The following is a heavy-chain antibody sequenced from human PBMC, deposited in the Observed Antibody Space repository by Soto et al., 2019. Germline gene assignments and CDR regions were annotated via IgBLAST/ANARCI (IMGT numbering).Heavy chain of an antibody. CDR3: AKTYSSGWFPRSYFDY. Sequence: QVQLVESGGGVVQPGRSLRLSCAASGFTFSSYGMHWVRQAPGKGLEWVAVISYDGSNKYYADSVKGRFTISRDNSKNTLYLQMNSLRAEDTAVYYCAKTYSSGWFPRSYFDYWGQGTLVTVSS. CDR1: GFTFSSYG. V-gene: IGHV3-30*18. D-gene: IGHD6-19*01. J-gene: IGHJ4*02. CDR2: ISYDGSNK.